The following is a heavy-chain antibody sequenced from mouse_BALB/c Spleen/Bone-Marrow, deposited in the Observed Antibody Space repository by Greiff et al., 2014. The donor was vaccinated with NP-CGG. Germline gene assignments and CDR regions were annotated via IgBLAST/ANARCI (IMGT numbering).Heavy chain of an antibody. CDR2: FHPYNDDT. Sequence: QVQLKESGAELVKPGASVKMSCKAFGYTFTTYSIEWMKQNHGKSLEWIGNFHPYNDDTKYNEKFKGKAKLTVEKSSSTVYLELNRLTSDDSAVYYCAGGRLHRYFDHWGQGTTLTVSS. V-gene: IGHV1-47*01. CDR1: GYTFTTYS. CDR3: AGGRLHRYFDH. D-gene: IGHD2-4*01. J-gene: IGHJ2*01.